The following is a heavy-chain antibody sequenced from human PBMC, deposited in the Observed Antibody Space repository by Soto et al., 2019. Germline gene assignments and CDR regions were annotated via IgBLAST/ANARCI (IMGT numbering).Heavy chain of an antibody. CDR2: MNPNSGNT. J-gene: IGHJ6*03. D-gene: IGHD6-6*01. Sequence: ASVKVSCKASGYTFTSYDINWVRQATGQGLEWMGWMNPNSGNTGYAQKFQGRVTMTRNTSISTAYMELSSLRSEDTAVYYCARAWGSSYYYYMDVWGKGTTVTVSS. V-gene: IGHV1-8*01. CDR3: ARAWGSSYYYYMDV. CDR1: GYTFTSYD.